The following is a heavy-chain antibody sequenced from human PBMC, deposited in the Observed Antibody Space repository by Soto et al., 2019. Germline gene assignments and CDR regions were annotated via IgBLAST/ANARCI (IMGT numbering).Heavy chain of an antibody. CDR2: MNPNSGNT. V-gene: IGHV1-8*02. J-gene: IGHJ4*01. CDR1: GYTFTTYD. CDR3: VRYAVAETY. Sequence: ASVKVSCKASGYTFTTYDIHWVRQATGQGLEWMGWMNPNSGNTGYAQKFQDRITLTRDTSITTAYMELSSLTSDDTAIYFCVRYAVAETYWGHGAQVTVSS. D-gene: IGHD2-8*01.